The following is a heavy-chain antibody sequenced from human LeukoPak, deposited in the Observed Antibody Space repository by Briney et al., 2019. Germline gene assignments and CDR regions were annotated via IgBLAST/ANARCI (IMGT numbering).Heavy chain of an antibody. Sequence: PGGCLRLSCATSGFTFSSYAMSWVRQAPGKGLEWVSGIGASGGSTYYADSVKGRFTISRDNSKNTLYLQMNSLRTEDTAVYYCAKAEGYDILTGLDYWGQGTLVTVSS. CDR2: IGASGGST. CDR3: AKAEGYDILTGLDY. D-gene: IGHD3-9*01. J-gene: IGHJ4*02. CDR1: GFTFSSYA. V-gene: IGHV3-23*01.